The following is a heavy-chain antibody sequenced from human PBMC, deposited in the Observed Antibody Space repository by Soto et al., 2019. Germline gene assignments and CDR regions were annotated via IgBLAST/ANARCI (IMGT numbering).Heavy chain of an antibody. Sequence: EVQLVESGGGLVQPGGSLRLSCAASGFSFSNYWMAWVRQAPGKGLEWVANIKHDGSDEYYVDSVKGRFTISRDNAKNSLFLQITGRKADDTAVYHCARPFPWGDAFDVWGQGTLVPVSS. J-gene: IGHJ3*01. CDR2: IKHDGSDE. CDR1: GFSFSNYW. V-gene: IGHV3-7*01. CDR3: ARPFPWGDAFDV. D-gene: IGHD3-16*01.